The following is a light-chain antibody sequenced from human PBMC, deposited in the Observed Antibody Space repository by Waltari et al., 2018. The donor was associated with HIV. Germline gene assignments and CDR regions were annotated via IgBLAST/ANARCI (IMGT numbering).Light chain of an antibody. V-gene: IGLV1-51*02. CDR3: GAWDSSLSARGVV. Sequence: VLTQPPSVSAAPGQKVSISCSGGNSNVGSHYVSWYLQLPGTAPKLIIYEGHKQPSGIPDRFSASKSGTSATLDIAGLQTGDDADYYCGAWDSSLSARGVVFGGGTKLTVL. J-gene: IGLJ2*01. CDR1: NSNVGSHY. CDR2: EGH.